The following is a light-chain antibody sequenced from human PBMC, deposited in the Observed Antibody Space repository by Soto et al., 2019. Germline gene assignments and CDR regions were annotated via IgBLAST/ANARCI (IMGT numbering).Light chain of an antibody. V-gene: IGKV3-20*01. CDR1: QSVSGNY. Sequence: ENVLTQSPGTLSLSPGEIATLSCRASQSVSGNYLAWYQHKPGQAPRLLIYGASSRTTGIADRYSSSGSGTDFTRTVSRLEPEDFAVYYCHQYGSSPLPGGSPLPFGGGTKVEIK. CDR3: HQYGSSPLPGGSPLP. CDR2: GAS. J-gene: IGKJ4*01.